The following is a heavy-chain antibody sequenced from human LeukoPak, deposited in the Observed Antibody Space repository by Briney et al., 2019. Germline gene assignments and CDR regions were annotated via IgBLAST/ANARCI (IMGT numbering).Heavy chain of an antibody. CDR2: IYYSGST. D-gene: IGHD6-13*01. J-gene: IGHJ1*01. V-gene: IGHV4-30-4*01. CDR3: ARAGAAAGEYFQH. Sequence: PSETLSLTCTVSGGSISSGDYYWSWIRQPPGKGLEWIGYIYYSGSTYYNRSPKGRVTISVDTSKNQFSLKLSSVTAADTAVYYCARAGAAAGEYFQHWGQGTLVTVSS. CDR1: GGSISSGDYY.